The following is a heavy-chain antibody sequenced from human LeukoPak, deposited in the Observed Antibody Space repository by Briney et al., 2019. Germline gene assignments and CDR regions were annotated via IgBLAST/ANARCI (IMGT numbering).Heavy chain of an antibody. V-gene: IGHV3-74*01. CDR1: GFTFSSYW. Sequence: GGSLRLSCAASGFTFSSYWMHWVRQAPGKGLVWVSRINSDGSSTSYADSVKGRFTISRDNAKNTLYLQMNSLRAEDTAVYYCAREGIGVVVPAAMLDSWGQGTLVTVSS. D-gene: IGHD2-2*01. CDR2: INSDGSST. CDR3: AREGIGVVVPAAMLDS. J-gene: IGHJ5*01.